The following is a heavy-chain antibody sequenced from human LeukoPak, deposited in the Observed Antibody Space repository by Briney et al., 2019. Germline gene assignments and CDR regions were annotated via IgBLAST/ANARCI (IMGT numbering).Heavy chain of an antibody. Sequence: GGSLRLSCAASGFTFSSYGMHWVRQAPGKGLEWVAVISYDGNNKYYADSVKGRFTISRDNSKNTLYLQMNSLRAEDTAVYYCVRGPRGSNRYGWFDPWGQGTLVTVSS. CDR1: GFTFSSYG. D-gene: IGHD6-13*01. J-gene: IGHJ5*02. V-gene: IGHV3-30*03. CDR2: ISYDGNNK. CDR3: VRGPRGSNRYGWFDP.